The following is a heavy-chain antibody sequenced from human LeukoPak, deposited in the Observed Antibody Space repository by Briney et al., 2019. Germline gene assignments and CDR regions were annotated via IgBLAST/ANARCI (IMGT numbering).Heavy chain of an antibody. CDR2: IYYSGST. D-gene: IGHD3-10*01. Sequence: SETLSLTGTGSGGSISSNTYYWGWIRQPPGKVREWIGSIYYSGSTYYNPSLKSRVTISVDTSKNQVSLKLSSVTAADTAVYYCARVELLVGYYFDYWGQGTLVTVSS. CDR1: GGSISSNTYY. J-gene: IGHJ4*02. CDR3: ARVELLVGYYFDY. V-gene: IGHV4-39*07.